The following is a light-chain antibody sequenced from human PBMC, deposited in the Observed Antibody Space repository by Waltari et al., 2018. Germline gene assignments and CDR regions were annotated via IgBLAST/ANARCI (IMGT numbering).Light chain of an antibody. Sequence: DIQMTQSPSSLSASVGDRVTITCQASQDISSYLNWYQQKAGKAPKLLMSAASNLEAGVPARFSGDRFGTDFTLTITSLQSEDIATYYCQQYADLPWTFGQGTKVEIK. CDR1: QDISSY. CDR2: AAS. V-gene: IGKV1-33*01. CDR3: QQYADLPWT. J-gene: IGKJ1*01.